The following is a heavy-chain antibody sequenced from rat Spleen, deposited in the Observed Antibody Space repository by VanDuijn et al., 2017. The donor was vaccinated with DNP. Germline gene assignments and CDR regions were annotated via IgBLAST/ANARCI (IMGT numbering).Heavy chain of an antibody. J-gene: IGHJ4*01. CDR1: GFSVTSYG. D-gene: IGHD1-3*01. V-gene: IGHV2S8*01. CDR2: ISSGGST. Sequence: QVQLKESGPGLVQPSQTLSLTCTVSGFSVTSYGVSWVRQFPGKGLEWIAAISSGGSTYYNSVFKSRLSISRDTSKSQVFLQMDSLQTEETAIYFCTRAPYGSWALDAWGQGTSVTVSS. CDR3: TRAPYGSWALDA.